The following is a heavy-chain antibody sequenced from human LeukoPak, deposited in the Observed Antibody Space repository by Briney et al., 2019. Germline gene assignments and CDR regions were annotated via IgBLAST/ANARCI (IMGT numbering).Heavy chain of an antibody. CDR2: IFYTGST. Sequence: PSETLSLTCTVSGGSISSYYWSWIRQPPGKGPEWIGYIFYTGSTDYSPSLKSRVTISVDTPKRQFSLKLTSVTAADTAVYYCARSGGYSFGSYDYWGQGTLVTVSS. D-gene: IGHD5-18*01. CDR3: ARSGGYSFGSYDY. J-gene: IGHJ4*02. V-gene: IGHV4-59*01. CDR1: GGSISSYY.